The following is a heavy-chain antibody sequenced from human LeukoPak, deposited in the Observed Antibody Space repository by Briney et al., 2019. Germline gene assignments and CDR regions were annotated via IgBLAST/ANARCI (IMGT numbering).Heavy chain of an antibody. J-gene: IGHJ5*02. CDR1: GSRFTSYW. CDR3: ARREAAAGNNWFDP. Sequence: GESLQISCQGSGSRFTSYWIGWVRQLPGRGLEWMGIIYPGDSDTRYSPSFQGQVTISADKSISTAYLQWSSLKASDTAMYYCARREAAAGNNWFDPWGQGTLVTVSS. V-gene: IGHV5-51*01. CDR2: IYPGDSDT. D-gene: IGHD6-13*01.